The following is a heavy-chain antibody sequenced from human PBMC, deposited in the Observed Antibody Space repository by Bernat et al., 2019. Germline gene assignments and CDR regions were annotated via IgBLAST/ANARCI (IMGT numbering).Heavy chain of an antibody. V-gene: IGHV3-30-3*01. CDR1: GFTFSSYA. Sequence: QVQLVESGGGVVQPGRSLRLSCAASGFTFSSYAMHWVRQAPGKGLEWVAVISYDGSNKYYADSVKGRFTISRDNSKNTLYLQMNSLRAEDTAVYYCARSTTATTYWGQGTLVTVSS. CDR2: ISYDGSNK. CDR3: ARSTTATTY. J-gene: IGHJ4*02. D-gene: IGHD4-17*01.